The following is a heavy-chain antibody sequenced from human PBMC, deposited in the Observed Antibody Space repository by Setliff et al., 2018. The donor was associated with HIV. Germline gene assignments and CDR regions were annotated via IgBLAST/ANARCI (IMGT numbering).Heavy chain of an antibody. D-gene: IGHD3-3*01. CDR2: LYNSGNT. Sequence: PSETLSLTCTVSGASISSGYWSWIRQPAGKGLEWIGRLYNSGNTNYNPSLQRRISISVDTSKNQFSLQMSSVTAADTAADYCAGGGEHYDFLSGHYTPWGDFRGQGTLVTVSS. CDR3: AGGGEHYDFLSGHYTPWGDF. V-gene: IGHV4-4*07. CDR1: GASISSGY. J-gene: IGHJ4*02.